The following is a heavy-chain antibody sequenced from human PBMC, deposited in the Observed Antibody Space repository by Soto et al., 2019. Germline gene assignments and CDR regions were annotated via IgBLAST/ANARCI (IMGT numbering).Heavy chain of an antibody. Sequence: AASVKVSCKASGYTFTSYGISWVRQAPGQGLEWMGWISAYNGNTNYAQKLQGRVTMTTDTSTSTAYMELRSLRSDDTAVYYCARAYMNPYGDYYVDYWGQGTLVTVSS. CDR1: GYTFTSYG. J-gene: IGHJ4*02. CDR2: ISAYNGNT. CDR3: ARAYMNPYGDYYVDY. D-gene: IGHD4-17*01. V-gene: IGHV1-18*01.